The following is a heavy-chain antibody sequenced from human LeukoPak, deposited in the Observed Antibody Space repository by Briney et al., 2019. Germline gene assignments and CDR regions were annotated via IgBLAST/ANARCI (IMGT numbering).Heavy chain of an antibody. CDR3: VRGIEVAGTFSWFDP. CDR2: ISSSGSTI. Sequence: PGGSLRLSCAASGFTFSSYEMNWVRQAPGKGLEWVSYISSSGSTIYYADSVKGRFTISRDNAKNTLYLQMNSLRAEDTAIYYCVRGIEVAGTFSWFDPWGQGTLVTVSS. CDR1: GFTFSSYE. V-gene: IGHV3-48*03. D-gene: IGHD6-19*01. J-gene: IGHJ5*02.